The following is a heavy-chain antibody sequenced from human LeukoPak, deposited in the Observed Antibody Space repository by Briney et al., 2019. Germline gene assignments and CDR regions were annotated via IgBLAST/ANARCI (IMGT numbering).Heavy chain of an antibody. J-gene: IGHJ5*02. D-gene: IGHD6-13*01. CDR3: ARLASSYSNRNWFDP. V-gene: IGHV1-2*02. Sequence: ASVKVSCEASGYTFTGYYMHWVRQAPGQGLEWMGWINPNSGGTNYAQKFQGRVTMTRDTSISTAYMELSRLRSDDTAVYYCARLASSYSNRNWFDPWGQGTLVTVSS. CDR1: GYTFTGYY. CDR2: INPNSGGT.